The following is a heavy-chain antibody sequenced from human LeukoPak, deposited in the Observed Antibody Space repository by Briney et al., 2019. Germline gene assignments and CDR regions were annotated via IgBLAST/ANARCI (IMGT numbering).Heavy chain of an antibody. J-gene: IGHJ4*02. CDR2: INPNSGGT. D-gene: IGHD2-15*01. CDR3: ARGIVVVVAFQYYFDY. CDR1: GYTFTGYY. V-gene: IGHV1-2*02. Sequence: GASVKVSCKASGYTFTGYYMHWVRQAPGQGLEWMGWINPNSGGTNYAQKFQGRVTMTRDTSISTAYMELSRLRSDDTAVYYCARGIVVVVAFQYYFDYWGRGTLVTVSS.